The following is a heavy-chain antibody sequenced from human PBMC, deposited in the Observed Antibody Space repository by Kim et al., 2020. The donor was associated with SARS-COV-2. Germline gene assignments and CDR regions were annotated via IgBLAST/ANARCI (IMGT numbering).Heavy chain of an antibody. CDR2: IYYSGST. Sequence: SETLSLTCTVSGGSISSYYWSWIRQPPGKGLEWIGYIYYSGSTNYNPSLKSRVTISVDTSKNQFSLKLSSVTAADTAVYYCARQPRWSSWNYWYFDLWGRGTLVTVSS. CDR1: GGSISSYY. J-gene: IGHJ2*01. D-gene: IGHD6-13*01. V-gene: IGHV4-59*08. CDR3: ARQPRWSSWNYWYFDL.